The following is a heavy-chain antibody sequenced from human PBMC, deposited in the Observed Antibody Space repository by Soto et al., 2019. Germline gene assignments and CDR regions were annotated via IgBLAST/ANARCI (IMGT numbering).Heavy chain of an antibody. CDR1: GYTFTIYD. D-gene: IGHD3-16*02. V-gene: IGHV1-8*01. Sequence: VASVKVSCKASGYTFTIYDINWVRQATGQGLEWMGWMNPNSGNTGYAQKFQGRVTMTRNTSISTAYMELSSLRSEDTAVYYCARTNGGVIVRGYYYYMGVWGKGTTVTVSS. J-gene: IGHJ6*03. CDR2: MNPNSGNT. CDR3: ARTNGGVIVRGYYYYMGV.